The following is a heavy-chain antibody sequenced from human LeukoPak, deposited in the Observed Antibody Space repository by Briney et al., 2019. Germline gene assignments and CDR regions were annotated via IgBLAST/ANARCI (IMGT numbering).Heavy chain of an antibody. CDR3: ARWGAAAGNDY. D-gene: IGHD6-13*01. CDR1: GGSISSYY. CDR2: IYYTGST. V-gene: IGHV4-59*01. Sequence: SETLSLTCIVSGGSISSYYWSWVRQPPGKGLEWIGYIYYTGSTNYNPSLKSRLTISIDTSKNQFSLKLSSVNAADTAVYYCARWGAAAGNDYWGQGTLVTVSS. J-gene: IGHJ4*02.